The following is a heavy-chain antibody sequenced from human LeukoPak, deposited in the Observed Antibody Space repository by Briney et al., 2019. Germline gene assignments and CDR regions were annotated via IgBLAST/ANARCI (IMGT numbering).Heavy chain of an antibody. CDR3: ARVVRYCSSTSCYSFDAFDI. Sequence: SQTLSLTCVISGDGVSSNNAAWNWIRQSPSRGLEWLGRAHYRSKWYIDYAVSVKSRIIINPDTSKNQISLQMNSVTPEDTAVYYCARVVRYCSSTSCYSFDAFDIWGQGTMVTVSS. CDR2: AHYRSKWYI. V-gene: IGHV6-1*01. D-gene: IGHD2-2*01. J-gene: IGHJ3*02. CDR1: GDGVSSNNAA.